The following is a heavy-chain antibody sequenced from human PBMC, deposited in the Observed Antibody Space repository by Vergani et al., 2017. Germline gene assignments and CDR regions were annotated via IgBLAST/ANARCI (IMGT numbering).Heavy chain of an antibody. V-gene: IGHV3-23*01. J-gene: IGHJ4*02. Sequence: EVQLLESGGGLVQPGGSLRLSCAASGFTFSSYAMSWVRQAPGKGLEWVSAISGSGGSTYYADSVKGRFTIPRDKSKNPLSLQMNSLRAEDTAVYYCAKNRRGFDYWGQGTLVTVSS. D-gene: IGHD3-16*01. CDR3: AKNRRGFDY. CDR1: GFTFSSYA. CDR2: ISGSGGST.